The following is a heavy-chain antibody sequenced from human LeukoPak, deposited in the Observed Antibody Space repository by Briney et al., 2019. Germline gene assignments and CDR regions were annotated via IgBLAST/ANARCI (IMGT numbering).Heavy chain of an antibody. CDR3: ARHEYSGSYYGLSWFDP. V-gene: IGHV4-39*01. J-gene: IGHJ5*02. D-gene: IGHD1-26*01. CDR1: GGSISSSGYY. CDR2: IYYSGST. Sequence: PSATLSLTCTVSGGSISSSGYYWGWIRQPPGKGLEWIASIYYSGSTYYNPSPKSRVTISVDTSKNQLSLKLSSLTAADTAVYYCARHEYSGSYYGLSWFDPWGQGTLVTVSS.